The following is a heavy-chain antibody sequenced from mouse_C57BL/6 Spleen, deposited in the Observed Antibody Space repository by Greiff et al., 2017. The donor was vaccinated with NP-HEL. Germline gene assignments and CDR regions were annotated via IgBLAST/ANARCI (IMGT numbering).Heavy chain of an antibody. V-gene: IGHV1-72*01. CDR3: AREEGESEQGEDY. CDR2: IDPNSGGT. J-gene: IGHJ2*01. CDR1: GYTFTSYW. Sequence: VQLQQSGAELVKPGASVKLSCKASGYTFTSYWMHWVKQRPGRGLEWIGRIDPNSGGTKYNEKFKSKATLTVDKPSSTAYMQLSSLTSEDSAVYYCAREEGESEQGEDYWGQGTTLTVSS. D-gene: IGHD3-3*01.